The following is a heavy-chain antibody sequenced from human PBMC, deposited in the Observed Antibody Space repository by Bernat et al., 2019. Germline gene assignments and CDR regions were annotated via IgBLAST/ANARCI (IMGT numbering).Heavy chain of an antibody. V-gene: IGHV3-20*04. Sequence: EVQLVESGGGVVRPGGSLRLSCAASGFTFDDYGMSWVRQAPGKGLEWVSGINWNGGSTGYADCVKGRFTISRDNAKNSLYLQMNSLRAEDTALYYCARGAEYYGSGGHSYFDYWGQGTLVTVSS. D-gene: IGHD3-10*01. CDR1: GFTFDDYG. CDR3: ARGAEYYGSGGHSYFDY. CDR2: INWNGGST. J-gene: IGHJ4*02.